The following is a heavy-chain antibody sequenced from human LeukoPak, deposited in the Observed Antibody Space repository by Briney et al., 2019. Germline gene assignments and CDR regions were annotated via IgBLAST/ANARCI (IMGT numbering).Heavy chain of an antibody. CDR3: ARVPPYGSDEGYYYYYGMDV. D-gene: IGHD4-17*01. V-gene: IGHV1-18*01. J-gene: IGHJ6*02. CDR1: GYTFTSYG. Sequence: ASVKVSCKASGYTFTSYGISWVRQAPGQGLEWMGWISAYNGNTNYAQKLQGRVTMTTDTSTSTAYMELRSLRSDDTAVYYCARVPPYGSDEGYYYYYGMDVWGQGTTVTVSS. CDR2: ISAYNGNT.